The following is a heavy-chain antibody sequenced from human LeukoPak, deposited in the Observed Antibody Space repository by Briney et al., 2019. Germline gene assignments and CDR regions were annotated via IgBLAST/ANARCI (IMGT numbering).Heavy chain of an antibody. CDR1: GFTFSDAW. D-gene: IGHD3-10*01. CDR2: IKSKTDGGTT. J-gene: IGHJ4*02. CDR3: ATGWGGFDY. Sequence: GGSLRLSCAASGFTFSDAWMSWVRQAPGKGLEWVGLIKSKTDGGTTDYAAPVKGRFTISRDDSKNMLYLQMNSLKTEDTAVYFCATGWGGFDYWGQGTLVTVSS. V-gene: IGHV3-15*01.